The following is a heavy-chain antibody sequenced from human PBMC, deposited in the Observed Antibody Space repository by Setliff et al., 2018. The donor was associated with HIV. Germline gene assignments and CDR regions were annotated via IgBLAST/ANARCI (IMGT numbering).Heavy chain of an antibody. J-gene: IGHJ4*02. CDR1: GGSISSYY. CDR3: ARDLVGATVGFDY. V-gene: IGHV4-4*07. Sequence: SETLSLTCTVSGGSISSYYWSWIRQPPGKGLEWLGRIYTSGSTNYNPSLKSRVTMSVDTSKNQFSLKLSSVTAADTAVYYCARDLVGATVGFDYWGQGTLVTVSS. CDR2: IYTSGST. D-gene: IGHD1-26*01.